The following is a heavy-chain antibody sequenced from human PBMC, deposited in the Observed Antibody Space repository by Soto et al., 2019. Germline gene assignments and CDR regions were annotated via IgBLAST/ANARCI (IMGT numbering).Heavy chain of an antibody. CDR3: ARQKEQLDYYGMDV. Sequence: GESLKISCNGSGYSFTSYWISWVRQMPGKGLEWMGRIDPSDSYTNYSPSFQGHVTISADKAISTAYLQWSSLKASDTAMYYCARQKEQLDYYGMDVWGQGTTVTVSS. CDR1: GYSFTSYW. J-gene: IGHJ6*02. V-gene: IGHV5-10-1*01. CDR2: IDPSDSYT. D-gene: IGHD6-6*01.